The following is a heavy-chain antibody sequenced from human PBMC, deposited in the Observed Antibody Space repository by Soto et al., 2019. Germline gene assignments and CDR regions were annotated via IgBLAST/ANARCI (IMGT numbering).Heavy chain of an antibody. CDR3: YDLDV. V-gene: IGHV1-18*01. Sequence: ASVKVTCKACGYTIRIYGMSWVRQAPGQGPEWMGWISPYNGNTTYAQKFQGRVTLTRDTTTTTAYMELRSLRCDDTATYYYYDLDVWGQGTTVSVSS. J-gene: IGHJ6*01. CDR1: GYTIRIYG. CDR2: ISPYNGNT.